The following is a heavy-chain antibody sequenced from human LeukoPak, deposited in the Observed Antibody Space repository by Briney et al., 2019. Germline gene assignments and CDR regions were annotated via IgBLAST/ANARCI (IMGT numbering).Heavy chain of an antibody. Sequence: SQTLSLTCSISADSITSGYWSWIRQPPGKGLEWIGYIYGIENTDYNPSLKSRVTISLDTSKNQLSLNLTAVTAADTAVYYCAGRGQRYFRDWGQGTLATVSS. CDR3: AGRGQRYFRD. CDR2: IYGIENT. CDR1: ADSITSGY. V-gene: IGHV4-59*08. J-gene: IGHJ1*01.